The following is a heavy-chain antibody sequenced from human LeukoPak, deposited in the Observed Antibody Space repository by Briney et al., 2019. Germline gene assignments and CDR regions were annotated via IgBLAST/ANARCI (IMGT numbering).Heavy chain of an antibody. Sequence: GGSLRLSCAASGFSVINHFMHWVRQAPGEGLQWVSTINGAGVTYYAASVKGRFTISRDTVKNTFSLQMNNLRADDTAVNFCARRGVQGYMDVWGKGTTVTVSS. CDR1: GFSVINHF. CDR3: ARRGVQGYMDV. CDR2: INGAGVT. V-gene: IGHV3-53*01. D-gene: IGHD1-26*01. J-gene: IGHJ6*03.